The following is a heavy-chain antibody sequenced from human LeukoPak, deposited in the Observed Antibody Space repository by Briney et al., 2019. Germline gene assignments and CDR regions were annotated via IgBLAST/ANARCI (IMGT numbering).Heavy chain of an antibody. D-gene: IGHD4-17*01. CDR2: ISYIGST. V-gene: IGHV4-59*11. Sequence: SETLSLTCAVSDDSFSSHYWTWIRQPPGKGLEWIWYISYIGSTNYNPSLKSRVTISIDTYKNQFSLKLTSVTAADTAVYYCARDLVTVTKGFDIWGQGTMVSVSS. CDR1: DDSFSSHY. J-gene: IGHJ3*02. CDR3: ARDLVTVTKGFDI.